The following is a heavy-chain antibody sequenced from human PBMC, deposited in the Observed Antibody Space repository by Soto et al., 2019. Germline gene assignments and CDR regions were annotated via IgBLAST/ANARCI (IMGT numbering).Heavy chain of an antibody. CDR2: INDRGSI. CDR1: GGSFSGYY. D-gene: IGHD3-9*01. CDR3: ARESHDILTGPPWVWYFNL. Sequence: QVQLQQWGAGPLRPLETLSLTCGVSGGSFSGYYWAWIRQSPGKGLEWIGEINDRGSINYNPALKSRVSISVDTSKIHYSLNLRSVTAADTAVYYGARESHDILTGPPWVWYFNLWGRGTLVTVSS. V-gene: IGHV4-34*01. J-gene: IGHJ2*01.